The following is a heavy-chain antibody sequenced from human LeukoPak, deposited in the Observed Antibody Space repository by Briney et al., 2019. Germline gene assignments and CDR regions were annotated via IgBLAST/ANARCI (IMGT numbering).Heavy chain of an antibody. J-gene: IGHJ3*02. V-gene: IGHV1-2*02. D-gene: IGHD5-24*01. CDR3: ARDLAFGEMVTYRGAFDI. Sequence: PRASVKVSCKASGYTFTDYYMHWVRQAPGQGLEWMGWINPYSGGTNYAQKFQGRVTVTRDTSISTAYLDMSRLRSDDTAVYFCARDLAFGEMVTYRGAFDIWGQGTMVTVSS. CDR1: GYTFTDYY. CDR2: INPYSGGT.